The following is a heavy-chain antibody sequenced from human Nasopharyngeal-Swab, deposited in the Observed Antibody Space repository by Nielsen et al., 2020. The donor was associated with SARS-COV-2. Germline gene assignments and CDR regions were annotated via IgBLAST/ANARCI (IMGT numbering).Heavy chain of an antibody. CDR3: ARSVVVPVLPQYYFDY. D-gene: IGHD2-2*01. CDR1: GGSFSDYY. Sequence: SETLSLTCAVYGGSFSDYYWSWICQPPGKGLEWIGEINHSGSTNYNPSLKSRVTISLDTSKNQFSLKLSSVTAADTAVYYCARSVVVPVLPQYYFDYWGQGTLVTVSS. J-gene: IGHJ4*02. CDR2: INHSGST. V-gene: IGHV4-34*01.